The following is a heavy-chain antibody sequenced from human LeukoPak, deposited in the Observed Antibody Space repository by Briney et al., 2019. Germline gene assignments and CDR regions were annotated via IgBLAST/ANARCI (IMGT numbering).Heavy chain of an antibody. CDR2: IKQDGSEK. V-gene: IGHV3-7*01. D-gene: IGHD6-13*01. Sequence: GGSLRLSCAASGFTFSSYWMSWVRQAPGKGLEWVANIKQDGSEKYYVDSVKGRFTIYRDNAKNSLYLQMNSLRAEDTAVYYCARDSSSWSFDYWGQGTLVTVSS. CDR3: ARDSSSWSFDY. CDR1: GFTFSSYW. J-gene: IGHJ4*02.